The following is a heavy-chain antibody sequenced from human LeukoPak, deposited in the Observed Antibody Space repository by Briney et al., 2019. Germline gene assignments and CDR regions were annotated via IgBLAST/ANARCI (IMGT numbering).Heavy chain of an antibody. CDR1: GFTFSDYY. Sequence: GGSLRLSCTASGFTFSDYYMSWIRQAPGKGLEWVSYISSSSSYTNYADSVKGRFTISRDNAKNSLYLQMNSLRAEDTAVYYCARDQGIVAAGTDYWGQGTLVTVSS. J-gene: IGHJ4*02. CDR2: ISSSSSYT. V-gene: IGHV3-11*05. D-gene: IGHD6-13*01. CDR3: ARDQGIVAAGTDY.